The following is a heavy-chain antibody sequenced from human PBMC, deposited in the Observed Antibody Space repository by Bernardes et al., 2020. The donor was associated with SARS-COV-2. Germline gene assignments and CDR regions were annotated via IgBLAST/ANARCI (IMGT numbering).Heavy chain of an antibody. Sequence: GGSLRLSCAASGFTFSSYAMSWVRQAPGKGLEWVSAISGSGGSTYYADSVKGRFTISRDNSKNTLYLQMNSLRAEDTAVYYCAKREYCSGGSCYKDYYYYMHVWGKGTSVTVSS. D-gene: IGHD2-15*01. CDR3: AKREYCSGGSCYKDYYYYMHV. V-gene: IGHV3-23*01. CDR2: ISGSGGST. J-gene: IGHJ6*03. CDR1: GFTFSSYA.